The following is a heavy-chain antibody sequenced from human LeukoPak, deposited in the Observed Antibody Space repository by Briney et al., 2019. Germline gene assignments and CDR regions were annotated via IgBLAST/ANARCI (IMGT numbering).Heavy chain of an antibody. CDR2: ISYDGSNK. Sequence: GGSLRLSCAASGFTFSSYGMHWVRQAPGKGLEWVAVISYDGSNKYYADSVKGRFTISRDNSKNTLYLQMNSLRAEDTAVYYCAKVPPTCKSPDTFDIWGQGTMVTVSS. CDR3: AKVPPTCKSPDTFDI. J-gene: IGHJ3*02. V-gene: IGHV3-30*18. CDR1: GFTFSSYG.